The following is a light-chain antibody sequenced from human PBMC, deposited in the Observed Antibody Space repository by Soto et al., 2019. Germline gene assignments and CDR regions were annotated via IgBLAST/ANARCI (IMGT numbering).Light chain of an antibody. J-gene: IGKJ1*01. V-gene: IGKV3-15*01. Sequence: EIVMTQSPATLSVSPGERATLSCRASQSVSSNLAWYQQKPGQAPRLLIYGASTRATGIPARFSGSGSGTEFTLTISGLEPEDFALYYCQQYHNSPLTFGQGTKVDIK. CDR2: GAS. CDR3: QQYHNSPLT. CDR1: QSVSSN.